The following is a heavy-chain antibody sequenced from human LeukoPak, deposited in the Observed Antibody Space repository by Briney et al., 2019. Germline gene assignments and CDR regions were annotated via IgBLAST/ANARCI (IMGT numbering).Heavy chain of an antibody. CDR1: GFTFSSYA. CDR2: ISYDGSDK. Sequence: GGSLRLSCAASGFTFSSYALHWVRQAPGKGLEWVAIISYDGSDKFYADSVKGRFTISRDNSKNTLYLQMNSLRAEDTAVYYCAKGVGATSGDYWGQGTLVTVSS. CDR3: AKGVGATSGDY. V-gene: IGHV3-30*04. D-gene: IGHD1-26*01. J-gene: IGHJ4*02.